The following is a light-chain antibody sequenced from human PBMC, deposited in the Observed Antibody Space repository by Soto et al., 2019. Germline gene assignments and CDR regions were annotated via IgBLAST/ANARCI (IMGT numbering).Light chain of an antibody. V-gene: IGKV1-33*01. CDR1: QDISNY. Sequence: DIQMTQSPSSLSASVGDRVTITCQASQDISNYLNWYQQKPGKAPKLLIYDASNLETGVSSRFSGSGFGTDFTFNISSLQPEDIATYYCQQYDNLPPITCGQGTRLEIK. J-gene: IGKJ5*01. CDR2: DAS. CDR3: QQYDNLPPIT.